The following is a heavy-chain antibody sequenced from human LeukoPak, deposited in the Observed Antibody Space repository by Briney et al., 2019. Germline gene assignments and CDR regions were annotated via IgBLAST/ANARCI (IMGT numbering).Heavy chain of an antibody. D-gene: IGHD7-27*01. J-gene: IGHJ4*02. V-gene: IGHV3-23*01. CDR2: ISSSGSST. CDR3: AKDGPASWGYFDY. CDR1: GFTFSSYW. Sequence: PGGSLRLSCAASGFTFSSYWMSWVRQAPGKGLEWVSTISSSGSSTYYADSVRGRFTISRDNSKNTLYLQMNSLRAEDTAVYYCAKDGPASWGYFDYWGQGTLVTVSS.